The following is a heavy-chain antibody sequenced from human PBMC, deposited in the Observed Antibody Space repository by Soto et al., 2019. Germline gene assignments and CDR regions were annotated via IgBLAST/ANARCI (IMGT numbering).Heavy chain of an antibody. CDR3: RSSSRYSTDV. CDR1: GGSITSSFY. CDR2: IYGTGKT. V-gene: IGHV4-39*01. Sequence: QLQLQESGPGLVKPSETLSLSCTVSGGSITSSFYWGWVRQPPGKGLEWIGSIYGTGKTYYNPSLKGRVTTSADTSKNQFSLNLISVTAADTAVYYCRSSSRYSTDVWGQGATVTVSS. J-gene: IGHJ6*02. D-gene: IGHD6-13*01.